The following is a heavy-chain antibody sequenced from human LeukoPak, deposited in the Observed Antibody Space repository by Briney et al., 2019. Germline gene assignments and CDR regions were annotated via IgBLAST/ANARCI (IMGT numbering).Heavy chain of an antibody. CDR1: GGSFNSSNHY. CDR2: IFYRGRNN. CDR3: VRILTMRGYFDP. J-gene: IGHJ5*02. Sequence: SETLSLTCTVSGGSFNSSNHYWGWVRQPPGKGLEWIGSIFYRGRNNYHNPSLTSRLTISIDTTKNQFSLKLASVTTADTAVYFCVRILTMRGYFDPWGQGALVTVSS. D-gene: IGHD4/OR15-4a*01. V-gene: IGHV4-39*01.